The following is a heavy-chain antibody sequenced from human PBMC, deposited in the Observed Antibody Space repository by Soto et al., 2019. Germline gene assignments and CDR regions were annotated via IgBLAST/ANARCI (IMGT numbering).Heavy chain of an antibody. J-gene: IGHJ6*03. CDR1: GGSITGGFSY. Sequence: QLQLRESGPGLVQPAQTLSLTCTVAGGSITGGFSYWTWVRQHPGKGLEWVGHIYYSGTAYYNPSLKSRVALSVDPFQNRSSLKLSSVTAADTAIYFCARSLPGGTVFYMDIWGEGTTVTVSS. CDR2: IYYSGTA. D-gene: IGHD1-26*01. V-gene: IGHV4-31*03. CDR3: ARSLPGGTVFYMDI.